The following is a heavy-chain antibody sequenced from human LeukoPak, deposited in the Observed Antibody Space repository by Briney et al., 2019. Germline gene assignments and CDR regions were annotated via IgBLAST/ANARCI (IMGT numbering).Heavy chain of an antibody. CDR3: ARDSPNRDDFWSGYRYYYYMDV. V-gene: IGHV3-66*01. Sequence: GGSLRLSCAASGFTVSSNYMSWVRQAPGKGLEWVSVIYSGGSTYYADSVKGRFTISRDNSKNTLYLQMNSLRAEDTAVYYCARDSPNRDDFWSGYRYYYYMDVWGKGTTVTVSS. CDR2: IYSGGST. J-gene: IGHJ6*03. D-gene: IGHD3-3*01. CDR1: GFTVSSNY.